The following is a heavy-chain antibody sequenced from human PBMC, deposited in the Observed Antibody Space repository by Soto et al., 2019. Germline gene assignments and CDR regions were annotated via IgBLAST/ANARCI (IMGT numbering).Heavy chain of an antibody. D-gene: IGHD3-16*02. J-gene: IGHJ4*02. Sequence: SETLSLTCAVYGGSFSGYYWSWIRQPPGKGLEWIGEINHSGSTNYNPSLKSRVTISVDTSKNQFSLKLSSVTAADTAVYYCARGGITFGGVIVDYWGQGTLVTAPQ. CDR3: ARGGITFGGVIVDY. CDR2: INHSGST. V-gene: IGHV4-34*01. CDR1: GGSFSGYY.